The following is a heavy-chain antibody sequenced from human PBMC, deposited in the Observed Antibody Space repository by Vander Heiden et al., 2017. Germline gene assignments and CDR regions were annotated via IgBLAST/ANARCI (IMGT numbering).Heavy chain of an antibody. Sequence: EVQLVESGGGLVQPGGSLRLSCAASGFTFSDHYMHWVRQAPGKGLEWVGRTRNKANSYTTEYAASVKGRFTISRDGSKDSLYLQMNSLKTEDTAVYHCARVVVTGRDWYFDLWGRGTLVTVSS. CDR3: ARVVVTGRDWYFDL. CDR1: GFTFSDHY. CDR2: TRNKANSYTT. V-gene: IGHV3-72*01. J-gene: IGHJ2*01. D-gene: IGHD1-20*01.